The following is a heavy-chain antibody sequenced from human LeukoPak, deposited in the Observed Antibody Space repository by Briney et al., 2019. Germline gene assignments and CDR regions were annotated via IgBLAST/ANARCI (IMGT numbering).Heavy chain of an antibody. CDR1: GFTFSSYA. Sequence: PGGSLRLSCAASGFTFSSYAMSWVRQAPGKGREWVSAISGSGGSTYYADSVKGRFTISRDNSKNTLYLQMNSLRAGDTAVYYCANHRVRYFDWLFDYWGQGTLVTVSS. V-gene: IGHV3-23*01. CDR2: ISGSGGST. J-gene: IGHJ4*02. D-gene: IGHD3-9*01. CDR3: ANHRVRYFDWLFDY.